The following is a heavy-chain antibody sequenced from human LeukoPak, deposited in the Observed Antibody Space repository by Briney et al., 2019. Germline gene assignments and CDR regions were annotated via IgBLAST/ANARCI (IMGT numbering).Heavy chain of an antibody. Sequence: PSETLSLTCTVSGGSISSYYWSWIRQPPGKGLEWIGYIYYSGSTNYNPSLKSRVTISVDTSKNQFSLKLSSVTAADTAVYYCARVLLSYDFWSGYYTHDAFDIWGQGTMVTVSS. V-gene: IGHV4-59*01. CDR1: GGSISSYY. CDR3: ARVLLSYDFWSGYYTHDAFDI. CDR2: IYYSGST. J-gene: IGHJ3*02. D-gene: IGHD3-3*01.